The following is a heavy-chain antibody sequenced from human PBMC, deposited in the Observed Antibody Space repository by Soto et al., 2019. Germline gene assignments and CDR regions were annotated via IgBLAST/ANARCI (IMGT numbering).Heavy chain of an antibody. CDR3: TSRQTTVTTFFDY. Sequence: PGGSLRLSCAASGFTFSGSAMHWVRQASGKGLEWVGRIRSKANSYATAYAASVKGRFTISRDDSKNTAYLQMNGLKTEDTAVYYCTSRQTTVTTFFDYWGQGTLVTVSS. V-gene: IGHV3-73*01. CDR2: IRSKANSYAT. CDR1: GFTFSGSA. D-gene: IGHD4-17*01. J-gene: IGHJ4*02.